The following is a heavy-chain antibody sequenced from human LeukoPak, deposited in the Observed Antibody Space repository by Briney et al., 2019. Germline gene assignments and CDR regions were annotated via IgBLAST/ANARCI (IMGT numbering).Heavy chain of an antibody. D-gene: IGHD3-3*01. J-gene: IGHJ6*03. V-gene: IGHV1-18*01. CDR1: GYTFTSYG. CDR2: ISAYNGNT. CDR3: ARANWDFWSGYYSYYYHYMDV. Sequence: ASVKVSCKASGYTFTSYGISWVRQAPGQGLEWMGWISAYNGNTNYAQKLQGRVTMTTDTSTSTVYMELRSLRSDDTAVYYCARANWDFWSGYYSYYYHYMDVWGKGTTVTVSS.